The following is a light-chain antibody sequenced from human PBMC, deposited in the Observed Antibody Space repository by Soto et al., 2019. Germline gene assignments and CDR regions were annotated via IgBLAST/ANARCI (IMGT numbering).Light chain of an antibody. J-gene: IGKJ4*01. Sequence: EIVLTQSPATLSLSPGERATLSCRASQSVSSYLAWYQQKPGQAPRLLIYGASTRATGIPARFSGSRSATDFTLTISRLEPEDFAVYYCQQYGTSPPLTFGGGTKVDIK. V-gene: IGKV3-20*01. CDR1: QSVSSY. CDR3: QQYGTSPPLT. CDR2: GAS.